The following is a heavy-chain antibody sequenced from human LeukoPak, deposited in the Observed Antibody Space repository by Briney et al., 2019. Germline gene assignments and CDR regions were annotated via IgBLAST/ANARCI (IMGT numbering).Heavy chain of an antibody. Sequence: AGGSLRLSCAASGFTFSSYAMSWVRQAPGKGLEWVSAISGSGGSTYYADSVKGRFTISRDNSKNTLYLQMNSLRAEDTAVYYCAKGGSGSYHYFDYWGQGTLVTVSS. D-gene: IGHD3-10*01. CDR3: AKGGSGSYHYFDY. CDR1: GFTFSSYA. V-gene: IGHV3-23*01. J-gene: IGHJ4*02. CDR2: ISGSGGST.